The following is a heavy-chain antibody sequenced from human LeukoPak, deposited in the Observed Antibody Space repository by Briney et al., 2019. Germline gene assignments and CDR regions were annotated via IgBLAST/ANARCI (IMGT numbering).Heavy chain of an antibody. Sequence: ASVKVSCKASGYIVTSYDINWVRQATGQGLEWMGWMNPNSGNTGYAQKFQGRVTITRNTSISTAYMELSSLRSEDTAVYYCARGRRYCTNGVCYTTFDYWGQGTLVTVSS. CDR1: GYIVTSYD. CDR3: ARGRRYCTNGVCYTTFDY. V-gene: IGHV1-8*03. J-gene: IGHJ4*02. CDR2: MNPNSGNT. D-gene: IGHD2-8*01.